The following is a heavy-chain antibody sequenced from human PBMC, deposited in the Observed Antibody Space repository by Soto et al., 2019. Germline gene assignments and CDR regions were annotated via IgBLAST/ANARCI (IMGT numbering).Heavy chain of an antibody. CDR1: GYTFTNYW. CDR3: AVHCCSGGISYSFFGWHNCNMEV. J-gene: IGHJ6*02. V-gene: IGHV5-51*01. D-gene: IGHD2-15*01. CDR2: IYPGDSDT. Sequence: GESLKISCKASGYTFTNYWITWVRQVPGKGLEWMWIIYPGDSDTRYSPSFQGLVTISADTSINTAYLQWSSLKASDTAIYYCAVHCCSGGISYSFFGWHNCNMEVWGQGTTVTGSS.